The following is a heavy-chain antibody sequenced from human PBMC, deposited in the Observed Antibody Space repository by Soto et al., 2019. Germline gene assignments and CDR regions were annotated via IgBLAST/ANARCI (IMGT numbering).Heavy chain of an antibody. J-gene: IGHJ6*02. CDR3: ARVSLERLLGRAGNYYGMDV. CDR2: TYYRSKWYN. Sequence: SQTLSLTFAISGDSASSNSAAWNWIRQSPSRGLEWLGRTYYRSKWYNDYAVSVKSRITINPDTSKNQFSLQLNSVTPEDTAVYYCARVSLERLLGRAGNYYGMDVWGPGTTLTVS. D-gene: IGHD3-3*01. V-gene: IGHV6-1*01. CDR1: GDSASSNSAA.